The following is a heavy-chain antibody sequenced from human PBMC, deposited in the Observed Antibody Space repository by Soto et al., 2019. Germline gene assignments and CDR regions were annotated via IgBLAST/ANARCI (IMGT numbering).Heavy chain of an antibody. Sequence: GGSLRLSCAASGFTFSSYAMSWVRQAPGKGLEWVSAISGSGGSTYYADSVKGRFTISRDNSKNTLYLQMNSLRAEDAAVYYCAKDGYSYGYYFDYWGQGILVTVSS. D-gene: IGHD5-18*01. CDR2: ISGSGGST. J-gene: IGHJ4*02. CDR3: AKDGYSYGYYFDY. V-gene: IGHV3-23*01. CDR1: GFTFSSYA.